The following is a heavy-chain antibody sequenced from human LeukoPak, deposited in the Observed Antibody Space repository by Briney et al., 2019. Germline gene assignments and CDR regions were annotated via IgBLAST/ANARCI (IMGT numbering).Heavy chain of an antibody. CDR3: ARERQSGFDY. CDR2: ISSSGSTL. Sequence: GGSLRLSCAASGFTFSTYEMNWVRQAPGKGLEWVSYISSSGSTLYYADSVKGRFTISRDNPNNSLYLQLNSLRAEDTAVYYCARERQSGFDYWGQGTLVTVSS. J-gene: IGHJ4*02. CDR1: GFTFSTYE. D-gene: IGHD3-10*01. V-gene: IGHV3-48*03.